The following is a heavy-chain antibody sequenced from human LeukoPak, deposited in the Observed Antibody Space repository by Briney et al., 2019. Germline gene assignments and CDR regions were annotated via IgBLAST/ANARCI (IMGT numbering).Heavy chain of an antibody. D-gene: IGHD3-9*01. CDR2: ISYDGSNK. CDR1: GFTFSSYG. J-gene: IGHJ3*02. CDR3: AKADSYDILTGQGAFDI. Sequence: GGSLRLSCAASGFTFSSYGMHWVRQAPGKGLEWVAVISYDGSNKYYADSVKGRFTISRDNSKNTLYLQMNGLRAEDTAVYYCAKADSYDILTGQGAFDIWGQGTMVTVSS. V-gene: IGHV3-30*18.